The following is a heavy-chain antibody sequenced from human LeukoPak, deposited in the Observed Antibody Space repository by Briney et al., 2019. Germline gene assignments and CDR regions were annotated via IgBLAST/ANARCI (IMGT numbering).Heavy chain of an antibody. Sequence: SETLSLTCTVSGGSISSGGYYWSWIRQPPGKGLEWIGYICHSGSTYYNPSLKSRVTISVDRSKNQFSLKLSSVTAADTAVYYCARCGVGTHDLDYWGQGTLVTVSS. CDR2: ICHSGST. J-gene: IGHJ4*02. CDR1: GGSISSGGYY. D-gene: IGHD1-1*01. CDR3: ARCGVGTHDLDY. V-gene: IGHV4-30-2*01.